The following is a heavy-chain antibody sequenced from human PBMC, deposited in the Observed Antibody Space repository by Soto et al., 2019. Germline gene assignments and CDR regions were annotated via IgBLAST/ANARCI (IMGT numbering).Heavy chain of an antibody. Sequence: SETLSLTCTVSGGSISSYYWSWIRQPPGKGLEWIGYIYYSGSTNYNPSLKSRVTISVDTSKNQFSLKLSSVTAADSAVYYCARHILSGFLDYWGQGTLVTVSS. J-gene: IGHJ4*02. CDR3: ARHILSGFLDY. CDR2: IYYSGST. CDR1: GGSISSYY. V-gene: IGHV4-59*08. D-gene: IGHD3-9*01.